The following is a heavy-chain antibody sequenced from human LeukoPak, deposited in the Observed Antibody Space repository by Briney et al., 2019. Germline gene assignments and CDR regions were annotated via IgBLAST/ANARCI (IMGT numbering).Heavy chain of an antibody. D-gene: IGHD3-22*01. J-gene: IGHJ4*02. CDR3: AKDDGARPEYYYDSSGYYY. Sequence: PGGSLRLSCAASGFTFSSYGMHWVRQAPGKGLEWVAVISYDGSNKYYADSVKGRFTISRDNSKNTLYLQMNSLRAEDTAVYYCAKDDGARPEYYYDSSGYYYWGQGTLVTVSS. CDR2: ISYDGSNK. CDR1: GFTFSSYG. V-gene: IGHV3-30*18.